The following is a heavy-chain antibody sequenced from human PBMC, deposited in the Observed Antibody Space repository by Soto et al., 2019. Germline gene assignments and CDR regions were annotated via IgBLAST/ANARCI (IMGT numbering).Heavy chain of an antibody. V-gene: IGHV1-69*06. Sequence: SVKVSCKASGGTFSSYAISWVRQAPGQGLEWMGGIIPIFGTANYAQKFQGRVTITADKSTSTAYMELSSLRSEDTAVYYCARPSYYYDSSGYYSHYFDYWGQGTLVTVSS. CDR1: GGTFSSYA. D-gene: IGHD3-22*01. J-gene: IGHJ4*02. CDR3: ARPSYYYDSSGYYSHYFDY. CDR2: IIPIFGTA.